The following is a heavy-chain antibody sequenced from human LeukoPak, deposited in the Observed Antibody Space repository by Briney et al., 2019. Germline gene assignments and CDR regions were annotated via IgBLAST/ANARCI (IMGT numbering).Heavy chain of an antibody. CDR1: GFTFSSYW. V-gene: IGHV3-74*01. J-gene: IGHJ5*02. CDR2: INSDGSST. Sequence: PGGSLRLSCAASGFTFSSYWMHWVRQAPGKGLVWVSRINSDGSSTSYADSVKGRFTISRDNAKNTLYLQMNSLRAEDTAVYYCARRVTNYGDYPWGQGTLVTVSS. CDR3: ARRVTNYGDYP. D-gene: IGHD4-17*01.